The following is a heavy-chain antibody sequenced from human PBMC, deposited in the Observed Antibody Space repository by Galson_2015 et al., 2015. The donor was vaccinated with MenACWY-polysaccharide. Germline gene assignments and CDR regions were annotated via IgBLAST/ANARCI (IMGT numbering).Heavy chain of an antibody. V-gene: IGHV3-74*01. J-gene: IGHJ4*02. CDR3: SRPLDSGTYALGY. D-gene: IGHD3-16*01. CDR1: GFTFSNYW. Sequence: SLRLSRAASGFTFSNYWMHWVRQSPGTGVEWVSIIKYDGSITGCADAVKGRFTIARENAKNTLYLQMDSLTAEDTAVYYCSRPLDSGTYALGYWGQGTLVTVSS. CDR2: IKYDGSIT.